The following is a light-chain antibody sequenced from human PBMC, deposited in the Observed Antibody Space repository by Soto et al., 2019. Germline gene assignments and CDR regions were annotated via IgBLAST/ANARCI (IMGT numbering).Light chain of an antibody. V-gene: IGLV2-14*01. CDR3: SSCTSSGTVVV. CDR1: SSDVGGYNY. CDR2: EVS. Sequence: QSALTQPASVSGSPGQSITISCTGTSSDVGGYNYVSWYQQHPGKAPRLMIYEVSSRPSGVSNRFSGSKSGNTASLTISGLQAEDEADYYCSSCTSSGTVVVFGGGTKLTVL. J-gene: IGLJ2*01.